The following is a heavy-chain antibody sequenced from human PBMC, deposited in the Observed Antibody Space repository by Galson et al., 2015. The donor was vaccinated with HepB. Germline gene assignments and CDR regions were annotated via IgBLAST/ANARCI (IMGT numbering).Heavy chain of an antibody. CDR1: GFTFDDYA. CDR3: AKDIDRSGYRVWYFDL. Sequence: SLRLSGAASGFTFDDYAMHWVRQAPGKGLEWVSGISWNSGSIGYADSVKGRFTISRDNAKNSLYLQMNSLRAEDTALYYCAKDIDRSGYRVWYFDLWGRGTLVTVSS. CDR2: ISWNSGSI. V-gene: IGHV3-9*01. J-gene: IGHJ2*01. D-gene: IGHD3-3*01.